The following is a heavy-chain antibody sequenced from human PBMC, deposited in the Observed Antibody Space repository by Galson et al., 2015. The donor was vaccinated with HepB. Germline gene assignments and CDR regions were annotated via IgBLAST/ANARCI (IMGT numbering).Heavy chain of an antibody. Sequence: SLRLSCAASGITFGNYAMSWVRQAPGKGLEWVSVISGSGDTTYYADSVKSRFTISRDNSRNTLYLQMDSLRAEDTAVYYCAKDPYSKYVDYYYYMDVWGKGTTVTVSS. J-gene: IGHJ6*03. V-gene: IGHV3-23*01. CDR1: GITFGNYA. D-gene: IGHD4-11*01. CDR2: ISGSGDTT. CDR3: AKDPYSKYVDYYYYMDV.